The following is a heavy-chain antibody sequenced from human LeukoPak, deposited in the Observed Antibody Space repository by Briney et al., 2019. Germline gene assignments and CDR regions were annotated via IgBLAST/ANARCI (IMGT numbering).Heavy chain of an antibody. CDR3: ARVYRWMAAGDWFDP. J-gene: IGHJ5*02. CDR2: INHSGST. D-gene: IGHD6-13*01. Sequence: SETLSLTCAVYGGSFSGYYWSWIRQPPGKGLEWIGEINHSGSTNYNPSLKSRVTISVDTSKNQFSLKLSSVTAADTAVYYCARVYRWMAAGDWFDPWGQGTLVTVSS. V-gene: IGHV4-34*01. CDR1: GGSFSGYY.